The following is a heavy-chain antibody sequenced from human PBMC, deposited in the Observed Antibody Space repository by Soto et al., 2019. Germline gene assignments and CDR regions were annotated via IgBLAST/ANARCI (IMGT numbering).Heavy chain of an antibody. V-gene: IGHV4-59*01. CDR3: ARDHGRYYYGSGDYYYYGMDV. D-gene: IGHD3-10*01. CDR2: IYYSGST. CDR1: GGSISSYY. Sequence: SETLSLTCTVSGGSISSYYWSWIRQPPGKGLEWIGYIYYSGSTNYNPSLKSRVTISVDTSKNQFSLKLSSVTAADTAVYYCARDHGRYYYGSGDYYYYGMDVWGQGTTVTVS. J-gene: IGHJ6*02.